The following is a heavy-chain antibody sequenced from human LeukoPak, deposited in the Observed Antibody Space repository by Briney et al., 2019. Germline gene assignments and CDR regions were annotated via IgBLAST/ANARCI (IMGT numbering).Heavy chain of an antibody. D-gene: IGHD3/OR15-3a*01. Sequence: SETLSLTCTVSGVSISSSNSYWGWIRRPPGKGLEWIGSIYYSGNTYYNASLKSQVSISIDTSKNQFSLKLTSVTAADTAVYYCARQTGSGLFILPGGQGTLVTVSS. CDR2: IYYSGNT. CDR1: GVSISSSNSY. V-gene: IGHV4-39*01. J-gene: IGHJ4*02. CDR3: ARQTGSGLFILP.